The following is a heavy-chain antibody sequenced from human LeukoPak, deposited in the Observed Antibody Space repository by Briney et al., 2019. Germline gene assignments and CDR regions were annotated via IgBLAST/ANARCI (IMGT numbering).Heavy chain of an antibody. CDR3: ARGLETYYDFWSGYLLYYYYGMDV. D-gene: IGHD3-3*01. Sequence: GASVKVSCKASGYTFTGYYMHWVRQAPGQGLEWMGWMNPNSGNTGYAQKFQGRVTMTRNTSISTAYMELSSLRSEDTAVYYCARGLETYYDFWSGYLLYYYYGMDVWGQGTTVTVSS. V-gene: IGHV1-8*02. CDR2: MNPNSGNT. CDR1: GYTFTGYY. J-gene: IGHJ6*02.